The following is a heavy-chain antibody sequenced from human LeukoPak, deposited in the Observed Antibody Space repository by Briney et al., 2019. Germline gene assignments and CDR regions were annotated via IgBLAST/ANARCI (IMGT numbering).Heavy chain of an antibody. D-gene: IGHD3-3*01. Sequence: SETLSLTCTVSGGSISSYYWSWIRQPAGKGLEWIGHIYTSGSTKYNPSLKSRVTMSVDTSKHQFSLKLSSVTAADTAVYYCARDMDFWSGYYKVWWFDPWGQGTLVTVSS. CDR3: ARDMDFWSGYYKVWWFDP. CDR2: IYTSGST. V-gene: IGHV4-4*07. CDR1: GGSISSYY. J-gene: IGHJ5*02.